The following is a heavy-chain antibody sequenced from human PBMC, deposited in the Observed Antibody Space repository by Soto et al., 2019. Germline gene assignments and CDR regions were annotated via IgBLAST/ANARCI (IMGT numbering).Heavy chain of an antibody. J-gene: IGHJ6*04. CDR3: ARREHQLYTYYYYGMDV. Sequence: SVKVSCKASGGTFSSYAISWVRQAPGQGLEWMGGIIPIFGTANYAQKFQGRVTITADESTSTAYMELSSLRSEDTAVYYCARREHQLYTYYYYGMDVWGKGTTVPVSA. V-gene: IGHV1-69*13. D-gene: IGHD6-13*01. CDR1: GGTFSSYA. CDR2: IIPIFGTA.